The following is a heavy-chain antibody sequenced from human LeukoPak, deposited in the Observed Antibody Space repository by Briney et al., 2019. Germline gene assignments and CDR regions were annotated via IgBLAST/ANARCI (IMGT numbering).Heavy chain of an antibody. V-gene: IGHV4-59*01. Sequence: SETLSLTCTVSGGSISGYYWSWIRQPLGKGLEWIGYIFYSGRTNYNPSLKSRATISVDTSKSQFSLNLSSVTAADTATYYCARYGVPYYYYYMDVWGKGTTVTVFS. CDR1: GGSISGYY. D-gene: IGHD4-17*01. J-gene: IGHJ6*03. CDR3: ARYGVPYYYYYMDV. CDR2: IFYSGRT.